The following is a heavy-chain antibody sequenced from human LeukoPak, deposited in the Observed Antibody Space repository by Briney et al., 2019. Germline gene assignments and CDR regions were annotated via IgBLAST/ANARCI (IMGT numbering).Heavy chain of an antibody. CDR3: AKSDTIFGVASYYFDY. J-gene: IGHJ4*02. V-gene: IGHV3-23*01. CDR1: GFTFSSYA. CDR2: ISGSGGST. Sequence: GGSLRLSCAASGFTFSSYAMSWVRQAPGKGLEWVSAISGSGGSTYYADSVKGRFTISRVNSKNTLYLQMNSLRAEDTAVYYCAKSDTIFGVASYYFDYWGQGTLVTVSS. D-gene: IGHD3-3*01.